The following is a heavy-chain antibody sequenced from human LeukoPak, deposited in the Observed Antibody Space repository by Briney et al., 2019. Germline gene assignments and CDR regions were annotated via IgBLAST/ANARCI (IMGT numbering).Heavy chain of an antibody. J-gene: IGHJ5*02. CDR3: ARAPGCSSYQLPAAMPRFDP. D-gene: IGHD2-2*01. CDR2: IILSGST. V-gene: IGHV4-39*07. CDR1: GGSISSSSYY. Sequence: SPTLSLTCTVSGGSISSSSYYCGWIRHPPGNGRGWIGSIILSGSTYYNPSIKSRVTISVDTSKNQFSLKLSSVTAADTAVYYCARAPGCSSYQLPAAMPRFDPWGQGTLVTVSS.